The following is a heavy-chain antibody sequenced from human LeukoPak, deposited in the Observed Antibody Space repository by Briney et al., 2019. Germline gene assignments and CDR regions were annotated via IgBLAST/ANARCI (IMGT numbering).Heavy chain of an antibody. J-gene: IGHJ4*02. D-gene: IGHD6-19*01. Sequence: SEILSLTCTVSGGSISSGGYYWSWIRQHPGKGLEWIGYIYYSGSTYYNPSLKSRVTISVDTSKNQFSLKLSSVTAADTAVYYCARVLAVAGNDYWGQGTLVTVSS. V-gene: IGHV4-31*03. CDR2: IYYSGST. CDR3: ARVLAVAGNDY. CDR1: GGSISSGGYY.